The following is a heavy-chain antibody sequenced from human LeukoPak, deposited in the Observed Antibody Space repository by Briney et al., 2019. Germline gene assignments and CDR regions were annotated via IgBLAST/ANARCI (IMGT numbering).Heavy chain of an antibody. J-gene: IGHJ4*02. D-gene: IGHD5-12*01. CDR3: AKDSSPSGYGSGWPFDY. CDR2: IRYDGSNI. V-gene: IGHV3-30*02. Sequence: PGGSLRPSCAASGFTFSTYGMHWVRQAPGKGLKWVAFIRYDGSNIYYADSVKGRFTISRDNSKNTLYLQMNSLRAEDTAVYYCAKDSSPSGYGSGWPFDYWGQGTLATVSS. CDR1: GFTFSTYG.